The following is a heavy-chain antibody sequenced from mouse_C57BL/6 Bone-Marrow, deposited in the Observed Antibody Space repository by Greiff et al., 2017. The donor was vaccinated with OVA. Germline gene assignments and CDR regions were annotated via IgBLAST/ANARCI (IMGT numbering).Heavy chain of an antibody. D-gene: IGHD1-1*01. Sequence: QVQLQQPGAELVKPGASVKVSCKASGYTFTSYWMHWVKQRPGQGLEWIGRIHPSDSDTNYNQKFKGKATLTVDKSSSTAYMQLSSLTSEDSAVDYCAIAYYYGTSSYWGQGTLVTVSA. CDR2: IHPSDSDT. J-gene: IGHJ3*01. CDR3: AIAYYYGTSSY. CDR1: GYTFTSYW. V-gene: IGHV1-74*01.